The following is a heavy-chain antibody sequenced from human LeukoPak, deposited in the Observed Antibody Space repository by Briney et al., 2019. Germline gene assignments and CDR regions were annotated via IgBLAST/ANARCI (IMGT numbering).Heavy chain of an antibody. J-gene: IGHJ5*02. CDR3: AKDPGYCSGGSCSINWFDP. CDR1: GFTFSSYA. Sequence: GGSLRLSCAASGFTFSSYAMSWVRQAPGKGLEWVSAISGSGGSTYYADSVKGRFTISRDNSKNTLYLQMNSLRAEDTAVYYCAKDPGYCSGGSCSINWFDPWGQGTLVTVSS. CDR2: ISGSGGST. D-gene: IGHD2-15*01. V-gene: IGHV3-23*01.